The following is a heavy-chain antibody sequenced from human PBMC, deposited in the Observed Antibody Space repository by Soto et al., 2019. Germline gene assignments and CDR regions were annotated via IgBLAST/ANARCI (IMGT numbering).Heavy chain of an antibody. Sequence: QVQLVQSGPEVKKPGSSVRVSCTASGGTFSSYTINWVRQVPGHGPEGMGRSIPMLGMSNYAQKFQGRVMMIADKSTNTVYMELSSLRSEDTAIYYCATNYGSGSAHVDYWGQGTLVTVSS. CDR3: ATNYGSGSAHVDY. D-gene: IGHD3-10*01. CDR2: SIPMLGMS. CDR1: GGTFSSYT. V-gene: IGHV1-69*02. J-gene: IGHJ4*02.